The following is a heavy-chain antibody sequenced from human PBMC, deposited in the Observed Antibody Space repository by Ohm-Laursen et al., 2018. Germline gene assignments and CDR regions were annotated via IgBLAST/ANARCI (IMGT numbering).Heavy chain of an antibody. Sequence: TLSLTCSVSGGSISSYYWTWIRQPPGQGLEWIGYIYYSGSTNYNPSLKSRVTISVDTSKNQFFLKLSSVTAADTAVYYCARHSSGWDDHFDYWGQGTLVTVSS. J-gene: IGHJ4*02. CDR3: ARHSSGWDDHFDY. CDR2: IYYSGST. D-gene: IGHD6-19*01. V-gene: IGHV4-59*08. CDR1: GGSISSYY.